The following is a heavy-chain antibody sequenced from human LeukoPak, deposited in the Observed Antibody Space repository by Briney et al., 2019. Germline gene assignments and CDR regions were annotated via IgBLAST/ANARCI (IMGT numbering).Heavy chain of an antibody. CDR2: INHSGST. Sequence: SETLSLTCVVSGGSISSSNWWSWVRQPPGKGLEWIGEINHSGSTNYNPSLKSRVTISVDTSKNQFSLKLSSVAAADTAVYYCASRSRYCSSTSCNGWWFDPWGQGTLVTVSS. J-gene: IGHJ5*02. CDR1: GGSISSSNW. CDR3: ASRSRYCSSTSCNGWWFDP. D-gene: IGHD2-2*01. V-gene: IGHV4-4*02.